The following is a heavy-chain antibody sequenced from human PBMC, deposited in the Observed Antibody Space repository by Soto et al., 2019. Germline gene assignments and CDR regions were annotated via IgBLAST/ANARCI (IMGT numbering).Heavy chain of an antibody. CDR2: IIPMLGIR. J-gene: IGHJ3*02. D-gene: IGHD2-21*01. Sequence: QVQLVQSGAEVKKPGSSVKVSCKDSGGTFNTYSMFWVRQAPGQGLEWMGRIIPMLGIRNYAQRFQDRVTIPANXTTATAHMELSSLRSEDTALYYCTIGTWSGEVFDIWGQGTMVTVSS. V-gene: IGHV1-69*02. CDR3: TIGTWSGEVFDI. CDR1: GGTFNTYS.